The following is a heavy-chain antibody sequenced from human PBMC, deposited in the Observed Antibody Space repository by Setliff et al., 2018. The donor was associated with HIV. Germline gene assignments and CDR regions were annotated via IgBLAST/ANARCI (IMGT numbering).Heavy chain of an antibody. J-gene: IGHJ4*02. CDR3: AKAKRPITMIYYFDY. V-gene: IGHV3-30*18. CDR2: ISHDGSNK. CDR1: GFTFSSYG. Sequence: GGSLRLSCAASGFTFSSYGMHWVRQAPGKGLEWVAVISHDGSNKYYADSVKGRFTISRDNSKNTLYLQLNGLRAEDTAVYYCAKAKRPITMIYYFDYWGQGTLVTVSS. D-gene: IGHD3-22*01.